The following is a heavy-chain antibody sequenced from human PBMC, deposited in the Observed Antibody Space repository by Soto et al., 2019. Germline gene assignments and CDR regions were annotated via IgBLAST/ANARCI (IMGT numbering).Heavy chain of an antibody. D-gene: IGHD1-1*01. CDR1: GGSFSGYY. CDR3: ARGRTTGTTFMGVALRWFDP. CDR2: INHSGSI. J-gene: IGHJ5*02. Sequence: SETLSLTCAVYGGSFSGYYWSWIRQPPGKGLEWIGEINHSGSINYNPSLKSRVTISVDTSKNQFSLKLSSVTAADTAVYYCARGRTTGTTFMGVALRWFDPWGQGTLVTVSS. V-gene: IGHV4-34*01.